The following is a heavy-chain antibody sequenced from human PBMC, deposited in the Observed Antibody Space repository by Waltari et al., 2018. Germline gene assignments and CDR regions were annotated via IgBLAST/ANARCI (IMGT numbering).Heavy chain of an antibody. J-gene: IGHJ1*01. CDR3: ARAFSGYDYAEYFQH. V-gene: IGHV3-21*01. D-gene: IGHD5-12*01. CDR1: GFTFSSYS. Sequence: EVQLVESGGGLVKPGGSLRLSCAASGFTFSSYSMNWVRQAPGKGLEWVSSISSSSSYIYYADSVKGRFTISRDNAKNSLYLQMNSLRAEDTAVYYCARAFSGYDYAEYFQHWGQGTLVTVSS. CDR2: ISSSSSYI.